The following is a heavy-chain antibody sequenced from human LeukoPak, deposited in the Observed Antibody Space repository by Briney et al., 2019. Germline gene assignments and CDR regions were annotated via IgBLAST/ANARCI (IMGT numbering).Heavy chain of an antibody. D-gene: IGHD3-22*01. Sequence: GASVKVSCKASGYTFTSYYMHWVRQAPGQGLEWMGTINPSGGSTSYAQKFQGRVTMTRDTSTSTVYMELSSLRSEDTAVYYCARARYDSSGYYYDWFDPWGQGTLVTVSS. V-gene: IGHV1-46*01. CDR1: GYTFTSYY. J-gene: IGHJ5*02. CDR2: INPSGGST. CDR3: ARARYDSSGYYYDWFDP.